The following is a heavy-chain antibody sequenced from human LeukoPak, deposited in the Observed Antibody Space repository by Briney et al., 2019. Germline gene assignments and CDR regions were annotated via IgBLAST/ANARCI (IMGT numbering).Heavy chain of an antibody. Sequence: GASVKVSCKASGYTFTGYYMHWVRQAPGQGLEWMGWINPNSGGTNYAQKFQGRVTMTRDTSISTAYMELSRLKSDDTAVYYCARDYDNSGYYLDLWGQGTLVTVSS. D-gene: IGHD3-22*01. J-gene: IGHJ4*02. CDR3: ARDYDNSGYYLDL. CDR2: INPNSGGT. CDR1: GYTFTGYY. V-gene: IGHV1-2*02.